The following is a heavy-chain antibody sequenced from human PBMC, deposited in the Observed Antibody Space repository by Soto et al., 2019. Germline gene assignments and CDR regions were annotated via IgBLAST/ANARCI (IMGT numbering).Heavy chain of an antibody. CDR2: INSDGRST. CDR3: ARVIEYSDSSGYGY. Sequence: GGSVRLSGAASGFTFSSYCMHWVRQAPGKGLVCVSRINSDGRSTSYADSVKGRFTISRDNANNTLYRQMNTRRAEDTGVYYCARVIEYSDSSGYGYSGQGTLVTVSS. V-gene: IGHV3-74*01. CDR1: GFTFSSYC. J-gene: IGHJ1*01. D-gene: IGHD3-22*01.